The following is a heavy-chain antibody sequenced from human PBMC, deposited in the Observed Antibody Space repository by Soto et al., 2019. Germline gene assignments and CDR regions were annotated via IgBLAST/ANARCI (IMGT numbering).Heavy chain of an antibody. D-gene: IGHD3-3*01. Sequence: SETLSLTCSVSGGSITTPHHYWGWVRQPPGKGLEWIASIYHTGTSYYNPSLRSRLTISVDTSRNQFSLTMYSVTASDTAVYFCARRTTTIFDWGQGTQVTVSS. V-gene: IGHV4-39*01. CDR1: GGSITTPHHY. J-gene: IGHJ4*02. CDR3: ARRTTTIFD. CDR2: IYHTGTS.